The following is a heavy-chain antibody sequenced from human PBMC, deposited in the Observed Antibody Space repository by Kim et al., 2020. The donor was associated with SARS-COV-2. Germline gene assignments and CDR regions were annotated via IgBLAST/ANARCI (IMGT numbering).Heavy chain of an antibody. D-gene: IGHD6-13*01. CDR2: IYYSGST. V-gene: IGHV4-59*13. Sequence: SETLSLTCTVSGGSISSYYWSWIRQPPGKGLEWIGYIYYSGSTNYNPSLKSRVTISVDTSKNQFSLKLSSVTAADTAVYYCARAGPSSWSIFDYWGQGTL. CDR1: GGSISSYY. CDR3: ARAGPSSWSIFDY. J-gene: IGHJ4*02.